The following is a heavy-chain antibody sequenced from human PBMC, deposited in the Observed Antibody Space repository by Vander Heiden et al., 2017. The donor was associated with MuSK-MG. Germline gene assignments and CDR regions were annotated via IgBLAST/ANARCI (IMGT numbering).Heavy chain of an antibody. CDR2: IDSDGSST. CDR3: ASHPWYYDSGGYYYSDY. CDR1: GFTFIRYW. V-gene: IGHV3-74*01. Sequence: EVQLVESGGGLVQPGGSLRLSCAASGFTFIRYWMHWVRQAPGKGLVWVSRIDSDGSSTSYADSVKGRFTISRDNAKNTLYLQMNSLRAEDTAVYYCASHPWYYDSGGYYYSDYWGQGTLVTVSS. D-gene: IGHD3-22*01. J-gene: IGHJ4*02.